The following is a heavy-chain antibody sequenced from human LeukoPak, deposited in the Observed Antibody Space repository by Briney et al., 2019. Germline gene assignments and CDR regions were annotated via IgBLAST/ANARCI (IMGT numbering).Heavy chain of an antibody. CDR1: DGSISGSSYY. D-gene: IGHD2-21*01. CDR2: IYYSGST. CDR3: ARLTEYCGSITCNVGIPYFDS. J-gene: IGHJ4*02. V-gene: IGHV4-39*01. Sequence: SETLSLTCIVSDGSISGSSYYWGWVRQPPGKGLEWIGSIYYSGSTYYNPSLKSRVTIPVDKSKSQFSLKLNSVTAADTAVYFCARLTEYCGSITCNVGIPYFDSWGQGTLVTVSS.